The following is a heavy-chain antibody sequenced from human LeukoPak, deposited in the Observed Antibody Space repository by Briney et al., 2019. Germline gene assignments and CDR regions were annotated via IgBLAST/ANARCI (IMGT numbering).Heavy chain of an antibody. CDR2: ISDDGDSQ. Sequence: GGSLRLSCEASGVNLNNYAIHWGRRAPGKGLEWLAVISDDGDSQHYADSVRGRFTISKDTSTNTVFLQMTSLTTDDTAVYCCARGLVVVVRMDWFDPWGQGTLVIVSS. V-gene: IGHV3-30*01. CDR3: ARGLVVVVRMDWFDP. CDR1: GVNLNNYA. D-gene: IGHD2-15*01. J-gene: IGHJ5*02.